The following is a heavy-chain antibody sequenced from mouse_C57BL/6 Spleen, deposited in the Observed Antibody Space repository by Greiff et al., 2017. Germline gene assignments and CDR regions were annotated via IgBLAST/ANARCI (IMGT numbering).Heavy chain of an antibody. CDR2: ISGGGGNT. Sequence: EVKLVESGGGLVKPGGSLKLSCAASGFTFSSYTMSWVRQTPEKRLEWVATISGGGGNTYYPDSVKGRFTISRDNAKNTLYLQMSSLRSEDTALYYCARHPYDGYSFAYWGQGTLVTVSA. D-gene: IGHD2-3*01. V-gene: IGHV5-9*01. CDR1: GFTFSSYT. J-gene: IGHJ3*01. CDR3: ARHPYDGYSFAY.